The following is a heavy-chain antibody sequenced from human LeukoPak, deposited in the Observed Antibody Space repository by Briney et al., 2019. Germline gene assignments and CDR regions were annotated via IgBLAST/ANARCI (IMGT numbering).Heavy chain of an antibody. Sequence: PGGSLRLSCATSGFTFSKFWMHWVRQAPGRGLAWVSRINPEETTTNYADSVKGRFTISRDNAKNSLYLQMNSLRDEDTAVYYCARDRHGDYASEYWGQGTLVTVSS. CDR1: GFTFSKFW. V-gene: IGHV3-74*01. J-gene: IGHJ4*02. D-gene: IGHD4-17*01. CDR3: ARDRHGDYASEY. CDR2: INPEETTT.